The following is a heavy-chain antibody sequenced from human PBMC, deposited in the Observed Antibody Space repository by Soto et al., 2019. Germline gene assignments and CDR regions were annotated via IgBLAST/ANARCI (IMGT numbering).Heavy chain of an antibody. V-gene: IGHV1-3*01. D-gene: IGHD2-2*01. J-gene: IGHJ4*02. CDR1: GYTFTTYT. CDR2: ISSGNGNT. CDR3: ARTSGDCSSTSCYLDY. Sequence: GASVKVSCKASGYTFTTYTLHWVRQAPGQRLEWMGWISSGNGNTKYSQNFQGRVTITRDTSATTAYMELSSLRSEDTAVYYCARTSGDCSSTSCYLDYWGQGTLVTVSS.